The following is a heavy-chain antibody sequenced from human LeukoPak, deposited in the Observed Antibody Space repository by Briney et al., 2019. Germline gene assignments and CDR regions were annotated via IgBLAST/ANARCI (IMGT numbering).Heavy chain of an antibody. Sequence: PSETLSLTCTVSGGSISSYYWSWIRQPPGKGLEWIGYIYTSGSTNYNPSLKSRVTISVDTSKNQFSLKLSSVTAADTAVYYCASYRLGFDYWGQGTLVTVSS. CDR1: GGSISSYY. CDR2: IYTSGST. CDR3: ASYRLGFDY. V-gene: IGHV4-4*08. J-gene: IGHJ4*02.